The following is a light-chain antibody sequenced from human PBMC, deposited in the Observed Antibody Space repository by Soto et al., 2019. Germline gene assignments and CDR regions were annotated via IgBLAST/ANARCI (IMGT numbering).Light chain of an antibody. CDR2: CAS. Sequence: EVVLTQSPGTLSLSPGERVTLSCRASQSVSSFYLAWYQQRPGQAPRLLIYCASARATGIPDRFSGSGSGTDFTLTISRLEPEDFAVYFCQQYGSSPITFGQGTRLEIK. CDR1: QSVSSFY. CDR3: QQYGSSPIT. V-gene: IGKV3-20*01. J-gene: IGKJ5*01.